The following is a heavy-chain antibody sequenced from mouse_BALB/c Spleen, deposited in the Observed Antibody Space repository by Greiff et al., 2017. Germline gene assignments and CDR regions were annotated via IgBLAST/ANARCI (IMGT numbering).Heavy chain of an antibody. CDR3: TRGGYDYNMDY. V-gene: IGHV1-15*01. D-gene: IGHD2-4*01. CDR1: GYTFTDYE. CDR2: IDPETGGT. J-gene: IGHJ4*01. Sequence: VQLQESGAELVRPGASVTLSCKASGYTFTDYEMHWVKQTPVHGLEWIGAIDPETGGTAYNQKFKGKATLTADKSSSTAYMELRSLTSEDSAVYYCTRGGYDYNMDYWGQGTSVTVSS.